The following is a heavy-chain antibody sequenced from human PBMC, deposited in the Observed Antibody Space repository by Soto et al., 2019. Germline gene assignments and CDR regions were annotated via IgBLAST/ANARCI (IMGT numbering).Heavy chain of an antibody. V-gene: IGHV1-69*12. J-gene: IGHJ4*02. Sequence: QVQLVQSGAEVKKPGSSVKVSCKASGGTFSSYAISWVRQAPGQGLEWMGGIIPIFGPANYAQKFQGRVTITADESTGTAYMELSSLRSEDTAVYYCARDGACQDWNYASFDYWGQGTLVTVSS. CDR1: GGTFSSYA. CDR3: ARDGACQDWNYASFDY. CDR2: IIPIFGPA. D-gene: IGHD1-7*01.